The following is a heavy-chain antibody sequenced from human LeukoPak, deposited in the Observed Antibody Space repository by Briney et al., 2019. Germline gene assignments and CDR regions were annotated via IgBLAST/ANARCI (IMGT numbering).Heavy chain of an antibody. V-gene: IGHV3-66*01. J-gene: IGHJ5*02. CDR1: GFTVSSNY. CDR2: IYSGGST. CDR3: ARVSTEGFNWFDP. D-gene: IGHD2-2*01. Sequence: GGSLRLSCAASGFTVSSNYMSWVRQAPGKGPEWVSVIYSGGSTYYADSVKGRFTTSRDNSKNTLYLQMNSLRAEDAAVYYCARVSTEGFNWFDPWGQGTLVTVSS.